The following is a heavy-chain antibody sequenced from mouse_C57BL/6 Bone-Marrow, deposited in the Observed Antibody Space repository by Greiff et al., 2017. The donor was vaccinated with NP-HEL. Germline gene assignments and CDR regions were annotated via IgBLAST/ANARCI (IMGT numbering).Heavy chain of an antibody. CDR2: INPGSGGT. CDR1: GFAFTNYL. J-gene: IGHJ3*01. D-gene: IGHD3-2*02. Sequence: QVQLKPSGAELVRPGTSVKVSCKASGFAFTNYLLEWVKQRPGQGLEWIGVINPGSGGTNYNEKFKGKATLTADKPSSTAYMQLSSLTSEDSAVYFCARSLDSSGDAWFAYGGRGTLVTVTA. CDR3: ARSLDSSGDAWFAY. V-gene: IGHV1-54*01.